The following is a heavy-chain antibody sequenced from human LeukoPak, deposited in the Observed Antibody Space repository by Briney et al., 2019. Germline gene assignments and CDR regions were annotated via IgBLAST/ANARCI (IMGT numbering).Heavy chain of an antibody. CDR3: ARRAGAYSHPYDY. Sequence: GGSLRLSCAASGFTFSSYAMNWVRQAPGKGLEWVSAISGRDSSTYYADSVKGRFTISRDNSKNTLYLQMNSLRAEDTAVYYCARRAGAYSHPYDYWGQGTLVTVS. CDR1: GFTFSSYA. D-gene: IGHD4/OR15-4a*01. J-gene: IGHJ4*02. CDR2: ISGRDSST. V-gene: IGHV3-23*01.